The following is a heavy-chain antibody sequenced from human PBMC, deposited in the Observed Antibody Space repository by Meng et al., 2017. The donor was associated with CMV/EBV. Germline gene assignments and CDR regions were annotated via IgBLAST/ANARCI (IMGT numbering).Heavy chain of an antibody. Sequence: GSLRLSCTVSGASVATDSYYWGWIRQPPGKGLEWIGYIYNTGSTKYNPSLQTRVTVSVDTPKNQFSLKLSSVTAADTATYYCARGGSSSSETFDYWGQGTLVTVSS. J-gene: IGHJ4*02. CDR1: GASVATDSYY. D-gene: IGHD6-6*01. CDR2: IYNTGST. CDR3: ARGGSSSSETFDY. V-gene: IGHV4-61*01.